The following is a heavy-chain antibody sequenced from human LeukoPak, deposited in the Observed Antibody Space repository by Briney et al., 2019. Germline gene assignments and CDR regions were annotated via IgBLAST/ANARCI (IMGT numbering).Heavy chain of an antibody. Sequence: PGGSLRLSCAASGFTFSSYGMHWVRQAPGKGLEWVAFIRYDGSNKYYADSVKGRFTIPRDNSKNTLYLQMNSLRAEDTAVYYCAKDPSGSYYHLFDYWGQGTLVTVSS. D-gene: IGHD1-26*01. CDR2: IRYDGSNK. J-gene: IGHJ4*02. CDR1: GFTFSSYG. CDR3: AKDPSGSYYHLFDY. V-gene: IGHV3-30*02.